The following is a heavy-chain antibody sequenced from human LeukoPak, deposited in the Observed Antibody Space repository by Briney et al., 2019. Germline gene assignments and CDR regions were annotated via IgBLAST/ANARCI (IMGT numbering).Heavy chain of an antibody. Sequence: VASVKVSCKASGGTFSSYGISWVRQAPGQGLEWMGGIIPILGTPDYAQKFQGRVTISADESTSTAYMELSRLRSEDTAVYYCAKLGVGSYDGSGYIDYWGQGTLVTVSS. CDR1: GGTFSSYG. CDR2: IIPILGTP. CDR3: AKLGVGSYDGSGYIDY. J-gene: IGHJ4*02. D-gene: IGHD3-22*01. V-gene: IGHV1-69*13.